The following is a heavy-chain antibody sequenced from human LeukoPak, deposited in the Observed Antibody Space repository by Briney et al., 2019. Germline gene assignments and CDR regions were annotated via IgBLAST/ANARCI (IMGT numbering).Heavy chain of an antibody. V-gene: IGHV4-38-2*01. Sequence: SETLSLTCAVSGYSISSGYYWGWIRQPPGKGLEWIGSIYHSGSTYYNPSLKSRVTISVDTSKNQFSLKLSSVTAADTAVYYCARQGRSSSSEPFDIWGQGTMVAVSS. J-gene: IGHJ3*02. D-gene: IGHD6-13*01. CDR2: IYHSGST. CDR1: GYSISSGYY. CDR3: ARQGRSSSSEPFDI.